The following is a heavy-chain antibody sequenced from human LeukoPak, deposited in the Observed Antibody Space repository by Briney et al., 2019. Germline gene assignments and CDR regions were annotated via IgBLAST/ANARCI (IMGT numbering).Heavy chain of an antibody. CDR2: IYYSGIT. Sequence: PSETLSLTCTVSGGSISTYYWTWIRQPPGRGLEWIGYIYYSGITNYNPSLKSRVTMSVDTSRKQFSLRLNSVTAADTAVYYCARRLAVTGRYYFDYWGQGSLVTVSS. CDR1: GGSISTYY. V-gene: IGHV4-59*01. CDR3: ARRLAVTGRYYFDY. J-gene: IGHJ4*02. D-gene: IGHD4-11*01.